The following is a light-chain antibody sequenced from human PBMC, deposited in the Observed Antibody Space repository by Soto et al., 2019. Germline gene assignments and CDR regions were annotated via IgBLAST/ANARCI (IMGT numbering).Light chain of an antibody. J-gene: IGKJ1*01. CDR1: QSITTY. Sequence: DIQMTQSPSTPSASVGDRVTITCRASQSITTYLNWYQQKSGKAPKLLIHAASILQSGVPSRFSGSGSGTEFTLTISSLQPDDLATYYCQQYNGYSTFGQGTKVDI. CDR3: QQYNGYST. V-gene: IGKV1-5*01. CDR2: AAS.